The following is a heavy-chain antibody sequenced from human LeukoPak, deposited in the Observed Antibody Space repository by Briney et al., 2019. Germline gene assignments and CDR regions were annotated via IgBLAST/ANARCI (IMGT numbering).Heavy chain of an antibody. CDR3: ATTPFTGEHAFDI. CDR1: RGSTSTYY. J-gene: IGHJ3*02. CDR2: IYTSGST. Sequence: PETLSLTRTVSRGSTSTYYSSWIPQPAGNGLEWIWRIYTSGSTNYNPSTTRRVTISVEPSKKQIPLKLSSVTAADTAVYYCATTPFTGEHAFDIWGQGTVVTVSS. V-gene: IGHV4-4*07. D-gene: IGHD7-27*01.